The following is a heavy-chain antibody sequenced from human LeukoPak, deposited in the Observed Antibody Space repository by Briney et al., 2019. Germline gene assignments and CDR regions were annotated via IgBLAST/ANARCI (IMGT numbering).Heavy chain of an antibody. CDR1: GFTFSNAW. Sequence: GGSLRLSCGASGFTFSNAWMSWVRQAPGKGLEWVGRIKSKTDGGTTDYAAPVKGRFTISRDDSKNTLYLQMNSLKTEDTAVYYCTTRNFSSGWILFDYWGQGTLVTVSS. V-gene: IGHV3-15*01. CDR3: TTRNFSSGWILFDY. D-gene: IGHD6-19*01. CDR2: IKSKTDGGTT. J-gene: IGHJ4*02.